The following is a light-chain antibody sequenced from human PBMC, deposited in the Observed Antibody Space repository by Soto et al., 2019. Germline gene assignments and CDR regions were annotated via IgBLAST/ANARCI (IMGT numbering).Light chain of an antibody. Sequence: QSVLTQPPSLSAAPGQKITISCSGSSSNLGNNYVSWYRHLPGTAPKLLIYENNKRPSGIPDRFSGSKSGTSATLGITGLQTGDEADYYCGTWDSSLSAYVFGTGTKVTV. CDR2: ENN. J-gene: IGLJ1*01. V-gene: IGLV1-51*02. CDR3: GTWDSSLSAYV. CDR1: SSNLGNNY.